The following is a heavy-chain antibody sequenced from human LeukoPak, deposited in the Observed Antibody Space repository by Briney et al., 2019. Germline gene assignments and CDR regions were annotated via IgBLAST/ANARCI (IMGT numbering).Heavy chain of an antibody. J-gene: IGHJ4*02. CDR3: ARVWSSGYTKDY. D-gene: IGHD3-22*01. CDR1: GFTFSGC. V-gene: IGHV3-48*04. CDR2: ISSSSSTI. Sequence: PGGSLRLSCAASGFTFSGCIDWVRQAPGKGLEWLSYISSSSSTIYYADSVKGRFTISRDNAKNSVYLQMNSLRAEDTAVYYCARVWSSGYTKDYWGQGTLDTVSS.